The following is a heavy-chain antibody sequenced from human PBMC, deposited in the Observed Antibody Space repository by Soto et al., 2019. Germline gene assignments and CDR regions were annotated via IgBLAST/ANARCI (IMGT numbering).Heavy chain of an antibody. Sequence: ESGGGLVQPGGSLRLSCAASGFTFSSYWMSWVRQAPGKGLEWVANIKQDGSEKYYVDSVKGRFTISRDNAKNSLYLQMNSLRAEDTAVYYCAREPTSRAAQLTYYYGMDVWGQGTTVTVSS. CDR3: AREPTSRAAQLTYYYGMDV. D-gene: IGHD5-18*01. J-gene: IGHJ6*02. V-gene: IGHV3-7*03. CDR1: GFTFSSYW. CDR2: IKQDGSEK.